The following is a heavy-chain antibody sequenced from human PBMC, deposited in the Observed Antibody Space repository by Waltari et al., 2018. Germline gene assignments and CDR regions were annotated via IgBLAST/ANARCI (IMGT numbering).Heavy chain of an antibody. CDR2: IGGSGINS. CDR3: AKPIVVGDFDACDV. Sequence: EVEVLESGGRLIQPGGSLRLSCAASGFAFNNYVMNWVRQAPGKGLEWVSAIGGSGINSYYADSGKGRFAISRDNSKNTIYLEMKSLTVEDTALYYCAKPIVVGDFDACDVWGQGTMVTVSS. CDR1: GFAFNNYV. V-gene: IGHV3-23*01. J-gene: IGHJ3*01. D-gene: IGHD2-21*01.